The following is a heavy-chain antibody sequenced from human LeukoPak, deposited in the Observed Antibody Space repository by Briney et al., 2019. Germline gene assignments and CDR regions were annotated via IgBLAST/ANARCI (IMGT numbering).Heavy chain of an antibody. V-gene: IGHV3-21*01. D-gene: IGHD3-22*01. CDR1: GFTFSSYS. J-gene: IGHJ3*02. CDR3: ARDYYYDSRGYFLYAIDI. CDR2: ISHSSSYI. Sequence: GGSLRLSCAASGFTFSSYSMNWVRQAPGKGLEWVSSISHSSSYIYYADSVKGRFTISRDNAKNSLYLQMNSLRAEDTAVYYCARDYYYDSRGYFLYAIDIWGQGTMVTVSS.